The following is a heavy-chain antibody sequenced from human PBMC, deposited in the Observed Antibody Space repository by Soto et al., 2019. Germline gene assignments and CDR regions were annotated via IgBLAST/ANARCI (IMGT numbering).Heavy chain of an antibody. CDR3: AKAFDDYIWGSYRPPVFDY. CDR2: ISGSGGST. Sequence: GGSLRLSCAASGFTFSSYAMSWVRQAPGKGLEWVSAISGSGGSTYYADSVKGRFTISRDNSKNTLYLQMNSLRAEDTAVYYCAKAFDDYIWGSYRPPVFDYWGQGTLVTVSS. V-gene: IGHV3-23*01. CDR1: GFTFSSYA. D-gene: IGHD3-16*02. J-gene: IGHJ4*02.